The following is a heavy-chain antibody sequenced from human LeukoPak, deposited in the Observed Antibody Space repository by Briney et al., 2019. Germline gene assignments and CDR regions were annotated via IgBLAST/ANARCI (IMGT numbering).Heavy chain of an antibody. Sequence: GGSLRLSCAASGFTFSSYWMHWVRQAPGKGLVWVSRINTDGSSTSYADSVKGRFTISRDNSKNTLYLQMSSLRAEDTAVYYCAKSRAADTTLLFDYWGQGTLVTVSS. D-gene: IGHD6-13*01. V-gene: IGHV3-74*01. CDR1: GFTFSSYW. J-gene: IGHJ4*02. CDR3: AKSRAADTTLLFDY. CDR2: INTDGSST.